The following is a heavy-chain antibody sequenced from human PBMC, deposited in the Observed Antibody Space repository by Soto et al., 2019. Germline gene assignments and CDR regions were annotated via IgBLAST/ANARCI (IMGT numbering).Heavy chain of an antibody. CDR2: ISGKNGNT. CDR1: GYSFSDFG. J-gene: IGHJ4*02. V-gene: IGHV1-18*04. Sequence: QVHLVQSGGELKKPGASVKVSCKASGYSFSDFGITWVRQAPGQVLEWMGWISGKNGNTNYAQKVQGRVTLTADTSTSTAYMEMRALTSDDTGIYYSARCDYYEDTGTFENWGQGTPVTVSS. D-gene: IGHD4-17*01. CDR3: ARCDYYEDTGTFEN.